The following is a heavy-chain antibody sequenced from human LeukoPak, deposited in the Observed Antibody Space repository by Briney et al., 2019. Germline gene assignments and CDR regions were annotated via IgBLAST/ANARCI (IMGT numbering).Heavy chain of an antibody. J-gene: IGHJ5*02. CDR2: IISFFGAA. Sequence: SVKVSCKASGGTFNSSGISWVRQAPGQGLEWMGGIISFFGAAHYIQKFQGRLTITADETTSTAYMELSSLTSEDTAVYYCTRDPSVDYDLLSHWFDPWGQGTLVTVSS. D-gene: IGHD3-9*01. V-gene: IGHV1-69*13. CDR3: TRDPSVDYDLLSHWFDP. CDR1: GGTFNSSG.